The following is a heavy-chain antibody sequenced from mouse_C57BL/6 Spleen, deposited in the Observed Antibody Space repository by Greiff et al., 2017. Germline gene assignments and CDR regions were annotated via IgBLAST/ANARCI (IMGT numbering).Heavy chain of an antibody. J-gene: IGHJ2*01. CDR1: GYAFTKYL. V-gene: IGHV1-54*01. Sequence: QFQLQQSGAELVRPGTSVKVSCKASGYAFTKYLIEWVKQRPGQGLEWIGVINPGSGGTNYNEKFKGKATLTADTSSSTAYMQLSSLTSEDSAVYFCARSAYYGSSPFDYWGEGTTLTGAS. CDR3: ARSAYYGSSPFDY. D-gene: IGHD1-1*01. CDR2: INPGSGGT.